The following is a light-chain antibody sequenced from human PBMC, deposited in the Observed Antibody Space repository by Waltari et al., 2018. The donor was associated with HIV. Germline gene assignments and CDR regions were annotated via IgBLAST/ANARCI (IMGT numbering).Light chain of an antibody. V-gene: IGLV2-14*03. CDR3: RSYTNSDTRV. CDR2: DVI. Sequence: QSALTQPASVSGSPGQSITISCTGTSSDIGRYKFVSWYQQHPGKAPKLMINDVINRAPGVSNRFSGSKSGDTASLTISGLQAEDEADYYCRSYTNSDTRVFGTGTKVTVL. J-gene: IGLJ1*01. CDR1: SSDIGRYKF.